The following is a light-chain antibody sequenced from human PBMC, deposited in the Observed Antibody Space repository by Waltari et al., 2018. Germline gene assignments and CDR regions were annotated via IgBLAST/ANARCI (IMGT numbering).Light chain of an antibody. CDR2: VNSDGSH. J-gene: IGLJ3*02. V-gene: IGLV4-69*01. Sequence: QLVLTQSPSASASLGASVKLTCTLSSGHSSNIVAWHQQQPEKGLRYLMKVNSDGSHRKGDEIPDRFSGSRSGAERYLTISSLQSEDEADYYCQTGGHGTWVFGGGTKLTVL. CDR3: QTGGHGTWV. CDR1: SGHSSNI.